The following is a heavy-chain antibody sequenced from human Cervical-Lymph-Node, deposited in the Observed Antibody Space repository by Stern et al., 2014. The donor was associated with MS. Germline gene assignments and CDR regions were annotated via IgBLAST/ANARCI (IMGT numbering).Heavy chain of an antibody. J-gene: IGHJ3*02. CDR2: ISAYSRTT. CDR3: ARDRDYDTRGYPDAFEI. Sequence: QVQLVQSGAEVKKPGASVKVSCKASGYTFTSYGISWVRQAPGQGLEWMGWISAYSRTTNYAQTLQGRVTMTTDTFTSTAYMELRSLRSDDTAVYYCARDRDYDTRGYPDAFEIGGQGTMVTVSS. CDR1: GYTFTSYG. D-gene: IGHD3-22*01. V-gene: IGHV1-18*01.